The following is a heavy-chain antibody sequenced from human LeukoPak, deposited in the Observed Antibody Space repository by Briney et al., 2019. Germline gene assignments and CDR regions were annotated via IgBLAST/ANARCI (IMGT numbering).Heavy chain of an antibody. CDR1: GGSINSYY. CDR2: ISYSGIT. CDR3: ARLHLYYGSGSYLEY. Sequence: SETLSLTCTVSGGSINSYYWSWIRQPPGKGLEWIGYISYSGITNYNPSLKSRVTISVDTSKNQFSLKLSSMTAADTAVYYCARLHLYYGSGSYLEYWGQGTLVTVSS. V-gene: IGHV4-59*01. J-gene: IGHJ4*02. D-gene: IGHD3-10*01.